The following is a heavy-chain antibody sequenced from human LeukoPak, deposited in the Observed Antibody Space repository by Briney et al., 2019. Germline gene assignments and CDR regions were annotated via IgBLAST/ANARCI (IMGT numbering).Heavy chain of an antibody. Sequence: GESLKISCNGFGYSFTSYWIGWVRQMPGKGLEWMGIIYPGDSDTRYSPSFQGQVTISADKSISTAYLHWSSLKASDTAMYYCARLRDSWFDSWGQGTLVTVSS. J-gene: IGHJ5*01. V-gene: IGHV5-51*01. CDR2: IYPGDSDT. CDR3: ARLRDSWFDS. D-gene: IGHD5-24*01. CDR1: GYSFTSYW.